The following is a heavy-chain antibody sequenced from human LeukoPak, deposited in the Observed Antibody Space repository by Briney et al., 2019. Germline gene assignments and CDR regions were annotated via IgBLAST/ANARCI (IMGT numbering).Heavy chain of an antibody. CDR1: GYSISSAYY. V-gene: IGHV4-38-2*01. D-gene: IGHD5-12*01. Sequence: PSETLSLTCAVSGYSISSAYYWGWIRQPPGKGLEWIGSISHSGSTNYNPSLKSRVTISVDTSKNQFSLKLSSVTAADTAVYYCARVGDTDLDVWWLRGYFDYWGQGTLVTVSS. CDR3: ARVGDTDLDVWWLRGYFDY. CDR2: ISHSGST. J-gene: IGHJ4*02.